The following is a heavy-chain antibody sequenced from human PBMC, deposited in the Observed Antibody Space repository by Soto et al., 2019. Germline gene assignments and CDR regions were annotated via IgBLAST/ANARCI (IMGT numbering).Heavy chain of an antibody. J-gene: IGHJ4*02. V-gene: IGHV4-31*03. D-gene: IGHD3-16*01. CDR3: AREQEGYHGGGGKTIDY. CDR1: GGSISSGGYY. CDR2: IYYSGST. Sequence: SETLSLTCTVSGGSISSGGYYWSWIRQHPGKGLEWIGYIYYSGSTYYNPSLKSRVTISVDTSKNQFSLKLSSVTTADTAVYYCAREQEGYHGGGGKTIDYWGQGTLVTVSS.